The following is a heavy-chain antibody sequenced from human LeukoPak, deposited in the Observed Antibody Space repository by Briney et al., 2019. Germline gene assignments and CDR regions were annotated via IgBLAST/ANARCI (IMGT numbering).Heavy chain of an antibody. V-gene: IGHV3-23*01. CDR1: GFTFSSYA. J-gene: IGHJ3*02. CDR2: ISGSGDNT. Sequence: GGSLRLSCAASGFTFSSYAMSWVRQAPGKGLEWVSGISGSGDNTYYADSVKGRFTISRDNSKNTPYVQVNSLGTEDTAVYYCARVRNHQYSSSSLDAFDIWGQGTMVTVSS. CDR3: ARVRNHQYSSSSLDAFDI. D-gene: IGHD6-13*01.